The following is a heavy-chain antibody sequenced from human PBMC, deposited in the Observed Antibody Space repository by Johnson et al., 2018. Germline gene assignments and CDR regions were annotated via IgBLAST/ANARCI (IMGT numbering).Heavy chain of an antibody. Sequence: VQLVQSGGGLEQPGGSRRLSCAASGFTFSSYAMSWVRQAPGKGLEWVSAISGSDGSTYYADSVKGRFSISRANAKNTLYMQRNSLRAEDTTVYYCARDLGYCSGGSCPDYYYYYMDVWGNGTTVTVSS. CDR1: GFTFSSYA. CDR2: ISGSDGST. V-gene: IGHV3-23*04. D-gene: IGHD2-15*01. CDR3: ARDLGYCSGGSCPDYYYYYMDV. J-gene: IGHJ6*03.